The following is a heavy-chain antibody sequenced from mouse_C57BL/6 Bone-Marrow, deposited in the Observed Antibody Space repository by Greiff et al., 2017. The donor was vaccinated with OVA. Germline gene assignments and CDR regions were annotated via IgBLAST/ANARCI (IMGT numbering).Heavy chain of an antibody. CDR1: GFTFSDYG. V-gene: IGHV5-17*01. Sequence: EVQVVESGGGLVKPGGSLKLSCAASGFTFSDYGMHWVRQAPEKGLEWVAYISSGSSTIYYADTVKGRFTISRDNAKNTLFLQMTSLRSEDTDMYYGARPGYYGSSPAGFADWGQGTLVTVSA. CDR2: ISSGSSTI. J-gene: IGHJ3*01. D-gene: IGHD1-1*01. CDR3: ARPGYYGSSPAGFAD.